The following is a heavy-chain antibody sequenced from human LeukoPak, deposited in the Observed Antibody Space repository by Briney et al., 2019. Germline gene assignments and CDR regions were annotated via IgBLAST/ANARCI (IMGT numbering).Heavy chain of an antibody. CDR2: INTRDGSR. CDR3: ARGADQEFDF. J-gene: IGHJ4*02. V-gene: IGHV1-46*02. CDR1: GHTLNNHF. Sequence: ASVRVSCKSSGHTLNNHFIHCVPQAPGQGLEWMGMINTRDGSRRTLQRFQGRLTVTRDTSTSTLYMGLSSLRSEDTATYFCARGADQEFDFWGQGTLVTVSS.